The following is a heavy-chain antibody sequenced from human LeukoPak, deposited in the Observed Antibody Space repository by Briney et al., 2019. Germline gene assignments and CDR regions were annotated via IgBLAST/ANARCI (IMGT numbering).Heavy chain of an antibody. V-gene: IGHV4-59*08. J-gene: IGHJ4*02. CDR1: GDSISTYY. D-gene: IGHD3-22*01. Sequence: SETLSLTCTVSGDSISTYYWNWIRQPPGRGLEWIGQVYYSGTTNYNPSLQSRVTISPDTSKSQFSLTLTSVTAADTAVYYCVRRRYYDSDGFWYYFDYWGQGTLVTVSS. CDR2: VYYSGTT. CDR3: VRRRYYDSDGFWYYFDY.